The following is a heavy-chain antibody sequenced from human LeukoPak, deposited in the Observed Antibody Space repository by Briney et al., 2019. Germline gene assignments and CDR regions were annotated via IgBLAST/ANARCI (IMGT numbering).Heavy chain of an antibody. CDR3: ARDRLKAAMVYYYYGMDV. J-gene: IGHJ6*02. D-gene: IGHD5-18*01. CDR2: IIPIFGIA. Sequence: ASVKVSCKASGGTFSSYAISWVRQAPGQGLEWMGRIIPIFGIANYAQKFQGRVTITADKSTSTAYMELSSLRSEDTAVYNCARDRLKAAMVYYYYGMDVWGQGTTVTVSS. CDR1: GGTFSSYA. V-gene: IGHV1-69*04.